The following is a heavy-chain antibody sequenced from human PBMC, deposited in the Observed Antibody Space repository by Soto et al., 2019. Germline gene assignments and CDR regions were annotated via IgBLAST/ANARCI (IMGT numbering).Heavy chain of an antibody. J-gene: IGHJ6*02. CDR2: IYPGDSDT. V-gene: IGHV5-51*01. CDR3: AASIFYYGMDV. Sequence: HGESLKISCKGSGYTFTNYWIGWVRQMPGKGLEWMGIIYPGDSDTKCNPSFQGQVTISADKSITTTYLQWSSLKASDTAIYYCAASIFYYGMDVWGQGTTVTVSS. CDR1: GYTFTNYW.